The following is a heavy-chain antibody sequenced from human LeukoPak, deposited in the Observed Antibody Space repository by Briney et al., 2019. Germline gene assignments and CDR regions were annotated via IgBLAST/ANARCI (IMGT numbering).Heavy chain of an antibody. CDR2: IIPIFGTA. CDR3: ATKRMYSNFDHYYYYMDV. D-gene: IGHD4-11*01. CDR1: GCTFSSYA. V-gene: IGHV1-69*13. Sequence: SVKVSCKASGCTFSSYAISWVRQAPGQGLEWMGGIIPIFGTANYAQKFHGRVTITADPSTSTAYMQLSSLRSEDTAVYYCATKRMYSNFDHYYYYMDVWGKGTTVTVSS. J-gene: IGHJ6*03.